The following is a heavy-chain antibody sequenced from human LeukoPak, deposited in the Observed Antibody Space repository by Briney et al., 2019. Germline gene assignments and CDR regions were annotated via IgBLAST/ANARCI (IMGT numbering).Heavy chain of an antibody. CDR2: IYYYGTT. CDR1: GDSISSTTYY. D-gene: IGHD4-17*01. CDR3: ARDNGDYYFDS. J-gene: IGHJ4*02. Sequence: SETLSLTCTVSGDSISSTTYYWGWIRQPPGKGLEYIGSIYYYGTTYYNPYLKSRVTISVDTSKNQFSLKLSSVTAADTAVYYCARDNGDYYFDSWGQGTLVTVSS. V-gene: IGHV4-39*07.